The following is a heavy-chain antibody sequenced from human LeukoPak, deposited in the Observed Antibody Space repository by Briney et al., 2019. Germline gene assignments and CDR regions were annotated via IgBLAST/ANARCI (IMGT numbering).Heavy chain of an antibody. D-gene: IGHD4/OR15-4a*01. CDR2: IKSKSDGGTT. J-gene: IGHJ4*02. CDR1: GFSFSNAW. V-gene: IGHV3-15*01. Sequence: PGGSLRLSCAASGFSFSNAWMYWVRQAPGKGLECVGRIKSKSDGGTTDSAAPVKGRFIISRDDSKNTLFLQMNSLKTEDTAVYYCTTDGAGRLGRGSPPYYFDYWGQGSLVTVPS. CDR3: TTDGAGRLGRGSPPYYFDY.